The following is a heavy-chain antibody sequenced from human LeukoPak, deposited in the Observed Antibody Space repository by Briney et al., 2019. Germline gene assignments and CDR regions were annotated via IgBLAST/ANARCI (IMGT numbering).Heavy chain of an antibody. CDR1: GYTFTSYA. D-gene: IGHD4-17*01. V-gene: IGHV7-4-1*02. CDR3: ASPNTVTNYYYYYMDV. Sequence: ASVKVSCKASGYTFTSYAMNWVRQAPGQGLEWMGWINTNTGNPTYAQGFTGRFVFSLDTSVSTAYLQISSLKAEDTAVYYCASPNTVTNYYYYYMDVWGKGTTATVSS. CDR2: INTNTGNP. J-gene: IGHJ6*03.